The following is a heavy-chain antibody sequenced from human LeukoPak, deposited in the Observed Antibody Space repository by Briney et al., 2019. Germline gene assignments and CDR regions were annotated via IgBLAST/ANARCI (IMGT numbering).Heavy chain of an antibody. CDR1: GFTFSTFE. CDR3: ARDAPGTVTNDY. CDR2: ISNGGQTI. V-gene: IGHV3-48*03. Sequence: GGPLRLSCAASGFTFSTFEMNWVRQSPGKGLEWISWISNGGQTIYYTDSVKGRFTVSRDNAKNLLFLQMNSLRAEDTAVYYCARDAPGTVTNDYWGQGTLVTVSS. J-gene: IGHJ4*02. D-gene: IGHD4-11*01.